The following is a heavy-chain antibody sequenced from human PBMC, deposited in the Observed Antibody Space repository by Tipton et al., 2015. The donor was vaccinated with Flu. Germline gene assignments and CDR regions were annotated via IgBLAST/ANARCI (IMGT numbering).Heavy chain of an antibody. V-gene: IGHV4-34*01. Sequence: TLSLTCAVYGGSFSGYYWSWIRQPPGKGLEWIGEINHSGSTNYNPSHKSRVTISVDTSKNKFSLKLSSVTAADTAVYYCARGYCSGGSCSYWYFDLWGRGTLFTVSA. CDR1: GGSFSGYY. D-gene: IGHD2-15*01. J-gene: IGHJ2*01. CDR3: ARGYCSGGSCSYWYFDL. CDR2: INHSGST.